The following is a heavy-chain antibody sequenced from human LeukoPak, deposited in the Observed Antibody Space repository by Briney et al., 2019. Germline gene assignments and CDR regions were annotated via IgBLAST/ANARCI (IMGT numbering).Heavy chain of an antibody. CDR2: ITNDGSST. V-gene: IGHV3-74*01. J-gene: IGHJ5*02. D-gene: IGHD5-12*01. Sequence: GGSLRLSCAASGLTFSSHWMHWVRQAPGKGLVWVSRITNDGSSTTYADSVKGRFTISRDNSKNTLYLQMNSLRAEDTAVYYCAKGNSGWPNWFDPWGQGTLVTVSS. CDR1: GLTFSSHW. CDR3: AKGNSGWPNWFDP.